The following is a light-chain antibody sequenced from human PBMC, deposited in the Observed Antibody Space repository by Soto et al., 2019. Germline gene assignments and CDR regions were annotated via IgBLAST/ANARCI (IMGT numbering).Light chain of an antibody. CDR3: QQYGGSPRIT. J-gene: IGKJ5*01. Sequence: DIVMTQSPATLSVAPGERVTFSCRASQGVSRKLAWYQHKPGQAPRLLISGASTGATGIPARFSGSGSGTDFTLIIKRLEPEDVAIYYCQQYGGSPRITFGQGTRREIK. CDR1: QGVSRK. V-gene: IGKV3-15*01. CDR2: GAS.